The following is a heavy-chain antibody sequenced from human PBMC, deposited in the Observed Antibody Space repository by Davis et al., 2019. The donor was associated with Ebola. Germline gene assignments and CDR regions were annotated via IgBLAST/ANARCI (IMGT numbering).Heavy chain of an antibody. V-gene: IGHV3-21*01. CDR2: ISSSSSYI. CDR1: GFTFSSYN. CDR3: AQQLGDYGGNALRY. Sequence: GGSLRLSCAASGFTFSSYNMNWVRQAPGKGLEWVSSISSSSSYIYYADSVKGRFTISRDDAKKSLYLQMDSLRAEDTAVYYCAQQLGDYGGNALRYWGQGTLVTVSS. D-gene: IGHD4-23*01. J-gene: IGHJ4*02.